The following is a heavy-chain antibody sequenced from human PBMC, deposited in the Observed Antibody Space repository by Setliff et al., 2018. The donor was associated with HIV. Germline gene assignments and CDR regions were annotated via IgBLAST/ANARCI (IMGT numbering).Heavy chain of an antibody. CDR2: IYYSGSP. D-gene: IGHD6-13*01. CDR1: GGSISSGSYY. Sequence: PSETLSLTCTVSGGSISSGSYYWGWIRQPPGKGLEWIGNIYYSGSPSYNPSLSSRLTISVDTSKNHVSLRLSSVTAADTGVYYCARHRDPPGTSWIYYYYYMDLWGEGTTVTVSS. J-gene: IGHJ6*03. CDR3: ARHRDPPGTSWIYYYYYMDL. V-gene: IGHV4-39*01.